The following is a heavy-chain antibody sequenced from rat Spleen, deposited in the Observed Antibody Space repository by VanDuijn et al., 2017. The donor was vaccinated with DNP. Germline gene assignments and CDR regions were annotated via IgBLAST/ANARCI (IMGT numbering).Heavy chain of an antibody. V-gene: IGHV2-4*01. CDR3: TRGVFGPFDY. D-gene: IGHD4-3*01. CDR2: ISNGGST. J-gene: IGHJ2*01. Sequence: QVQLKESGPGLVQPSQTLSLTCTVSGFSLTSYGVSWVRQPPGKGLEWIAAISNGGSTEYNSALKSRLSITRDTSKNQVFLKMNSLQTDDTGTYYCTRGVFGPFDYWGQGVMVTVSS. CDR1: GFSLTSYG.